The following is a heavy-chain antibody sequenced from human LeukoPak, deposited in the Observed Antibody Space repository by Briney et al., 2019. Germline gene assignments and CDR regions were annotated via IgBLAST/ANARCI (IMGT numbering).Heavy chain of an antibody. D-gene: IGHD1-26*01. V-gene: IGHV4-4*07. CDR1: GGSITSFY. CDR2: IDTSGSI. Sequence: SETLSLTCTVSGGSITSFYWNWIRQPAGKGLGWMGRIDTSGSINYNPSLKSRVTMSVDTSKNQFSLRLSSVTAADTAVYYCARGQWELLRYNYIDVWGKGTTVTVSS. CDR3: ARGQWELLRYNYIDV. J-gene: IGHJ6*03.